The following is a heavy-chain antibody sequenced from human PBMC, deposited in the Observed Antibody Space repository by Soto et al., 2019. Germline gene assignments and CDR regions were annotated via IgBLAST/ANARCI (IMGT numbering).Heavy chain of an antibody. CDR2: IYPDTGGT. Sequence: ASVKVSCKASRYTFIAHFIHWVRQAPGQGLEWMGWIYPDTGGTNYAQKFRDRVTMTRDTSVSTAYMEVNGLKSDDTAVYYCVRAQSRQLLLAWFDAWGQGTLVTVSS. V-gene: IGHV1-2*02. D-gene: IGHD2-2*01. CDR3: VRAQSRQLLLAWFDA. CDR1: RYTFIAHF. J-gene: IGHJ5*02.